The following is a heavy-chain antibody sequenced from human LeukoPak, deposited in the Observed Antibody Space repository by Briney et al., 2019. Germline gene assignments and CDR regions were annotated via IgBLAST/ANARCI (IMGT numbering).Heavy chain of an antibody. J-gene: IGHJ5*02. D-gene: IGHD3-22*01. CDR3: ARGYYDSSGDNWFDP. CDR1: GGSISSYY. Sequence: SETLSLTCTVSGGSISSYYWSWIRQPPGKGLEWIGYIYYGGSTNYNPSLKSRVTISVDTSKNQFSLKLSSVTAADTAVYYCARGYYDSSGDNWFDPWGQGTLVTVSS. CDR2: IYYGGST. V-gene: IGHV4-59*01.